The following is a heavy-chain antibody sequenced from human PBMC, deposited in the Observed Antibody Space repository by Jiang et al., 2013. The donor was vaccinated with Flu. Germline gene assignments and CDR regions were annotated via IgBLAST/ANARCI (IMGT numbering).Heavy chain of an antibody. J-gene: IGHJ3*02. D-gene: IGHD1-26*01. CDR3: ARDPYTGTYGAFDI. Sequence: SVKGRFTISRDNAKSSLYLQMNSLRAEDAAVYFCARDPYTGTYGAFDIWGQGTVVTVSS. V-gene: IGHV3-11*05.